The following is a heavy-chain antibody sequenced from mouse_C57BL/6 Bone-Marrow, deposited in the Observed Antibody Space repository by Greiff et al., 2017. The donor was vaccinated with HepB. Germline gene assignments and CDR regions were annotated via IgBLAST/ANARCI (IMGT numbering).Heavy chain of an antibody. CDR2: LDPSDSYT. CDR3: ARKLRLQAMDY. D-gene: IGHD3-2*02. V-gene: IGHV1-50*01. CDR1: GYTFTSYW. Sequence: VQLQQPGAELVKPGASVKLSCKASGYTFTSYWMQWVKQRPGQGLEWIGELDPSDSYTNYNQKFKGKATLTVDPSYSTAYMQLRSLTSEDSAVYYCARKLRLQAMDYWGQGTSVTVSS. J-gene: IGHJ4*01.